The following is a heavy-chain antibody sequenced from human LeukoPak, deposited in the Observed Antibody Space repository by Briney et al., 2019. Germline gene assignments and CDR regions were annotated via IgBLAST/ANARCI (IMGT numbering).Heavy chain of an antibody. CDR1: GYTLTELS. J-gene: IGHJ4*02. CDR3: ARSRIWSGYYLGVFDY. D-gene: IGHD3-3*01. Sequence: SVKVSCKVSGYTLTELSMHWVRQAPGQGLEWMGGIIPIFGTANYAQKFQGRVTITADESTSTAYMELSSLRSEDTAVYYCARSRIWSGYYLGVFDYWGQGTLVTVSS. V-gene: IGHV1-69*13. CDR2: IIPIFGTA.